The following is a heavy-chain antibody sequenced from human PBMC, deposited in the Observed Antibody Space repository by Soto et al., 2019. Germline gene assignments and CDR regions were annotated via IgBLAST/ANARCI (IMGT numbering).Heavy chain of an antibody. CDR3: ASQGDCSGRSCYGDDYYYYGMDV. CDR1: GGSISSSYYY. V-gene: IGHV4-39*01. Sequence: PSETLSLTCTVSGGSISSSYYYWGWIRQPPGKGLEWIGSIYYSGSSYYSPSLKSRVTISVDTSKNQFSLKLSSVTAADSAVYYCASQGDCSGRSCYGDDYYYYGMDVWGQGTTVTVSS. J-gene: IGHJ6*02. D-gene: IGHD2-15*01. CDR2: IYYSGSS.